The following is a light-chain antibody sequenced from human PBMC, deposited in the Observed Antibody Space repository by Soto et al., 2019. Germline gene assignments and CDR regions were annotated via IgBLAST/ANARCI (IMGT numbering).Light chain of an antibody. J-gene: IGKJ1*01. CDR3: QQHRASPPP. Sequence: EIVLTQSPGTLVLSPGERSTLSCRASQSVSSNYLSWYQQKPGQAPSLLIYGACSRATGIPNRFSCSGSGTDLNITISRLEPEDFAVYYHQQHRASPPPFAPGPKAAIK. V-gene: IGKV3-20*01. CDR1: QSVSSNY. CDR2: GAC.